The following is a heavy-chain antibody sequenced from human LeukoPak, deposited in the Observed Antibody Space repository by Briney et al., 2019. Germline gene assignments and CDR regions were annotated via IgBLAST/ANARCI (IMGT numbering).Heavy chain of an antibody. CDR3: ARAPGAFDI. CDR1: GGSVSSSDYY. Sequence: SETLSLTCTVSGGSVSSSDYYWGWIRQSPGKGLEWIGGTYYGGKTFYSPSLTSRVTLSVDASKNQFSLNLASVTAADTAIYFCARAPGAFDIWGQGTMVTVSS. CDR2: TYYGGKT. V-gene: IGHV4-39*07. J-gene: IGHJ3*02.